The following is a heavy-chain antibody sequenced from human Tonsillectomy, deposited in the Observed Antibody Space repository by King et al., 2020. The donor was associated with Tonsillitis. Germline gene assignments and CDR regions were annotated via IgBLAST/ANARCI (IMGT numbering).Heavy chain of an antibody. CDR1: GFTFSGYW. Sequence: VQLVESGGGLVQPGGSLRLSCAASGFTFSGYWMTWVRQAPGKGLEWVANIKQDGSERYYVDSVKGRFTISRDNAKNSLYLQMNSLRAEDTAVYYCARERRRSMDDRGRGTTVTVCS. J-gene: IGHJ6*02. D-gene: IGHD5-24*01. CDR2: IKQDGSER. CDR3: ARERRRSMDD. V-gene: IGHV3-7*03.